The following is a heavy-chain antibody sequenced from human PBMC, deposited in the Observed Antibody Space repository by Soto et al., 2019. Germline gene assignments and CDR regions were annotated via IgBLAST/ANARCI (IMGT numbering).Heavy chain of an antibody. CDR3: ARFTTASSPSYYYGMDV. Sequence: GESLKISCTGSGYSFTSYWIGWVRQMPGKGLEWMGIIYPGDSDTRYSPSFQGQVTISADKSISTAYLQWSSLKASDTAMYYCARFTTASSPSYYYGMDVWGQGTTVTVSS. CDR2: IYPGDSDT. J-gene: IGHJ6*02. D-gene: IGHD3-22*01. V-gene: IGHV5-51*01. CDR1: GYSFTSYW.